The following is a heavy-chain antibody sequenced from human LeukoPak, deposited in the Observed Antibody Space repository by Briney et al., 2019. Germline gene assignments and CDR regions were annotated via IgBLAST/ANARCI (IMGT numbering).Heavy chain of an antibody. CDR2: ISSSSSSTI. CDR1: GFTFSSYS. Sequence: GGSLRLSCAASGFTFSSYSMNWVRQAPGKGLEWVSYISSSSSSTIYYADSVKGRFTISRDNAKNSLYLQMNSLRDEDTAVYYCARAYSSGWYVAYWGQGTLVTVSS. V-gene: IGHV3-48*02. CDR3: ARAYSSGWYVAY. D-gene: IGHD6-19*01. J-gene: IGHJ4*02.